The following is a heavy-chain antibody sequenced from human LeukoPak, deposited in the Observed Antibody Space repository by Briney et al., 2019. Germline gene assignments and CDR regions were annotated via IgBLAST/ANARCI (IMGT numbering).Heavy chain of an antibody. CDR2: IGSSASIE. Sequence: GGSLRLSCVSSGFTFTDDYMSWIRHAPGKGLEWVSDIGSSASIESYGDSVRGRFTVSRDNSKNSLFLQMNSLRAEDTAVYYCARETVAGTFDFWGQGTLVTVSS. D-gene: IGHD6-19*01. CDR3: ARETVAGTFDF. J-gene: IGHJ4*02. V-gene: IGHV3-11*01. CDR1: GFTFTDDY.